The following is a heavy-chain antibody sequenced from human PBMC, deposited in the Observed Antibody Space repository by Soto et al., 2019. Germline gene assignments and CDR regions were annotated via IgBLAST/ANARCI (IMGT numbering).Heavy chain of an antibody. CDR3: ARDKPRHSGYDRFEAFDI. Sequence: SVKVSCKASGGTFSSYAISWVRQAPGQGLEWMGGIITIFGTANYAQKFQGRVTITADESTSTAYMELSSLRSEDTAVYYCARDKPRHSGYDRFEAFDIWGQGTMVTVSS. D-gene: IGHD5-12*01. CDR2: IITIFGTA. J-gene: IGHJ3*02. CDR1: GGTFSSYA. V-gene: IGHV1-69*13.